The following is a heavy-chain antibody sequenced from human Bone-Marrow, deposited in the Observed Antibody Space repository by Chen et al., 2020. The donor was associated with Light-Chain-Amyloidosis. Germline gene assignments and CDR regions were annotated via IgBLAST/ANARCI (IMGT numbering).Heavy chain of an antibody. D-gene: IGHD5-12*01. CDR2: IGGDSSNT. J-gene: IGHJ4*02. CDR1: GFSFSNFA. V-gene: IGHV3-23*01. Sequence: EVQLLESGGGLIQPGGSLRLSCAASGFSFSNFAITWVRQAPGKGLEWVSAIGGDSSNTYYADSVKGRFTISRDNSKSTLYVQMSSLRVEDTAIYYCAKGRNSGQSQIHDWGQGALVTVSS. CDR3: AKGRNSGQSQIHD.